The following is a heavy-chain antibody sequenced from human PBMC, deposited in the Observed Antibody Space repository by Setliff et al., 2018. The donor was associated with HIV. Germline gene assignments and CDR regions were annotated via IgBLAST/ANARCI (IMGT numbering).Heavy chain of an antibody. CDR2: ISQSGST. CDR3: ARQYYDILTTYAAPFDY. V-gene: IGHV4-4*02. D-gene: IGHD3-9*01. J-gene: IGHJ4*02. CDR1: GGSVSSSNW. Sequence: PSQTLSLTCAVSGGSVSSSNWWSWVRQPPGKGLEWIGEISQSGSTNYNPSLKSRVTISVDKSKNQFSLKLTSVTAADTAVYYCARQYYDILTTYAAPFDYWGQGILVTVSS.